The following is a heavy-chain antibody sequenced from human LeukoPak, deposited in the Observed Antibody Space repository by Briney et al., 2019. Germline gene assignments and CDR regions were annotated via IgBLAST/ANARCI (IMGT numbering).Heavy chain of an antibody. D-gene: IGHD6-19*01. J-gene: IGHJ4*02. Sequence: SETLSLTCTVSVCSISTYSLSWIRQPPGKGLEWICYIYYSGSTNYNPSPKSRVTISVDTSKNQFSLNLSSVTAADTAVYYCARSERYNSGWYFYFDYWGQGTLVTVCS. CDR2: IYYSGST. V-gene: IGHV4-59*01. CDR3: ARSERYNSGWYFYFDY. CDR1: VCSISTYS.